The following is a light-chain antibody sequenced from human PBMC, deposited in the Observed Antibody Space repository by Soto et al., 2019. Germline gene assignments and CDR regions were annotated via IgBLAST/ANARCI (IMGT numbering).Light chain of an antibody. CDR1: SSDVGGYDY. CDR3: CSFAGGDTLDIL. J-gene: IGLJ2*01. Sequence: QSALAQPRSVSGSPGQSVTISCTGTSSDVGGYDYVSWYQHHPGKVPKLIIYEVAKRPSGVPDRFSGSKSGNTASLTISGLQAEDEADYYCCSFAGGDTLDILFGGGTKLTVL. V-gene: IGLV2-11*01. CDR2: EVA.